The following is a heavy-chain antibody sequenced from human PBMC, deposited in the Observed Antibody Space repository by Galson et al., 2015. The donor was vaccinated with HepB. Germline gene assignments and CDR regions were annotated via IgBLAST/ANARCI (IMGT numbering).Heavy chain of an antibody. CDR1: GYSFTAYY. Sequence: SVKVSCKASGYSFTAYYIHWVRQAPGQGLEWVARINPNSGATNCAQRFQGRVTMTRDTSINTAYMELERLRSDDTAIYYCARGWDGDWFDPWGRGTLVTVSS. CDR2: INPNSGAT. J-gene: IGHJ5*02. V-gene: IGHV1-2*06. CDR3: ARGWDGDWFDP. D-gene: IGHD1-26*01.